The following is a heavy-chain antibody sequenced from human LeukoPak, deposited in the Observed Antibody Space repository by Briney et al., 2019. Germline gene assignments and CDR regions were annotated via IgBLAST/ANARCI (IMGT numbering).Heavy chain of an antibody. D-gene: IGHD3-16*02. CDR2: INPNSGGT. Sequence: VASVKVSCKASGYTFTGYYMHWVRQAPGQGLEWMGWINPNSGGTNYAQKFQGRVTMTRDTSISTAYMELSRLRSDDTAVYYCARDKTFGGVIAANWFDPWGQGTLVTVSS. CDR1: GYTFTGYY. J-gene: IGHJ5*02. V-gene: IGHV1-2*02. CDR3: ARDKTFGGVIAANWFDP.